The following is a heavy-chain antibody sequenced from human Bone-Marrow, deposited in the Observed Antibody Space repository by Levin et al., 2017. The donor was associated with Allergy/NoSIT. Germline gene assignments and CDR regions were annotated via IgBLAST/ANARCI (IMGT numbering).Heavy chain of an antibody. Sequence: SQTLSLICALSGGSISSGGSSWSWIRQPPGKGLEWIGYIFHTGSTYYNSSLKSRVTISVDRSKNQFSLKLTSVTAADTAVYYCARSFTMLRGGFDPWGQGILVTVSS. CDR1: GGSISSGGSS. CDR3: ARSFTMLRGGFDP. J-gene: IGHJ5*02. D-gene: IGHD3-10*01. CDR2: IFHTGST. V-gene: IGHV4-30-2*01.